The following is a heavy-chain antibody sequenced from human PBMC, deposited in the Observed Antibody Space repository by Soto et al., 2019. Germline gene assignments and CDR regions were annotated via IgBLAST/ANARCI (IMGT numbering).Heavy chain of an antibody. J-gene: IGHJ6*02. CDR2: IDPSDSYT. V-gene: IGHV5-10-1*01. CDR1: GYSFTSYW. CDR3: AKGRLSSSFLYYYGMDV. D-gene: IGHD6-6*01. Sequence: GESLKISCKGSGYSFTSYWISWVRQMPGKGLEWMGRIDPSDSYTNYSPSFQGHVTISADKSISTAYLQWSSLKASDTAIYYCAKGRLSSSFLYYYGMDVWGQGTTVTVSS.